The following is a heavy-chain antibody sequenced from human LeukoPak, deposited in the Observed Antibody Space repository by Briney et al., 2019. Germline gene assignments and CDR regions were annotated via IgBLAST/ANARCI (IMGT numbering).Heavy chain of an antibody. J-gene: IGHJ4*02. V-gene: IGHV1-46*01. D-gene: IGHD3-3*01. CDR2: IYPRDGST. CDR1: GYSFTSNY. Sequence: GASVKVSCKASGYSFTSNYIHWVRQAPGQGLEWMGMIYPRDGSTSYAQKFQGRVTMTRDTSTSTVYMELSSLRSEDTAVYYCASDDFWSGHALENWGQGTLVTVSS. CDR3: ASDDFWSGHALEN.